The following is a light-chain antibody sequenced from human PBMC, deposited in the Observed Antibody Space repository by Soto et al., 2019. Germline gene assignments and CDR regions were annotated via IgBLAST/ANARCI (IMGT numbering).Light chain of an antibody. J-gene: IGKJ1*01. Sequence: DIQMTQSPSTLSASLGDRVTITCRASQSISTWLAWYQQKPGKAPKLLIYKASSLESGVPSRFSGSGSGTEFTLTISSLQPDDFGTYYCQQYNSYWTFGQGTKVGIK. V-gene: IGKV1-5*03. CDR1: QSISTW. CDR2: KAS. CDR3: QQYNSYWT.